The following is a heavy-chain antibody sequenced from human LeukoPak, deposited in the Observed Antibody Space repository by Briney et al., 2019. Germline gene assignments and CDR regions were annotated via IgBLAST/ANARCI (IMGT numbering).Heavy chain of an antibody. D-gene: IGHD3-10*01. Sequence: PSETLSLTCSVSGGSVNSYYWSWIRQPAGKGLEWIGRFYTSGSTDYNPSLKSRLTMSVDTSKNQLSLNLSSVTAADTAVYYCARDSRDPSLWFGELLSPLDCWGQGTLVTVSS. V-gene: IGHV4-4*07. CDR1: GGSVNSYY. J-gene: IGHJ4*02. CDR3: ARDSRDPSLWFGELLSPLDC. CDR2: FYTSGST.